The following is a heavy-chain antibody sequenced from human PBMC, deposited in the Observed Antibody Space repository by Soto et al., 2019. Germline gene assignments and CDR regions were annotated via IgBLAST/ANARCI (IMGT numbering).Heavy chain of an antibody. V-gene: IGHV3-21*01. Sequence: EVQLVESGGGLVKPGGSLRLSCAASGFTFSSYSMNWVRQAPGKGLEWVSSISSSSSYIYYADSVKGRFTISRDNAKNSLYLQMNSLRAEDTAVYYCARPGGGVYYYYGMDVWGQGTTVTVSS. J-gene: IGHJ6*02. CDR3: ARPGGGVYYYYGMDV. D-gene: IGHD2-8*01. CDR1: GFTFSSYS. CDR2: ISSSSSYI.